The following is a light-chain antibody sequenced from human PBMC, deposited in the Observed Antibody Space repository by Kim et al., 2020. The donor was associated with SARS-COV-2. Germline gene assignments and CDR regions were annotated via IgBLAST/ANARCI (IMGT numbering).Light chain of an antibody. V-gene: IGLV4-60*03. Sequence: QPVLTQSYSASASLGSSVKLTCTLSSGHSNYIIAWHQHQPGKAPRYLMKLEGSGTYNQGSGVPDRFSGSSSGADRYLTISNLQSEDETDYNCGTWDSDSCVLGGGTQLTVL. CDR1: SGHSNYI. CDR2: LEGSGTY. J-gene: IGLJ3*02. CDR3: GTWDSDSCV.